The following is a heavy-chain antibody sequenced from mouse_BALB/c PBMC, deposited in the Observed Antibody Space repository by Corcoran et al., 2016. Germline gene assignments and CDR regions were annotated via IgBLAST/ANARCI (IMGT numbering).Heavy chain of an antibody. CDR3: AITTVVATFAY. D-gene: IGHD1-1*01. J-gene: IGHJ3*01. CDR2: INTYTGEP. Sequence: QIQLVQSGPELTKPGDTGKISCKASGYTFTNYGMKWVKQAPGKGLKWMGWINTYTGEPTYADDFKGRFAFSLDTSASTAYLQINNLKNEDTATYCCAITTVVATFAYWGQGTLVTVSA. CDR1: GYTFTNYG. V-gene: IGHV9-3-1*01.